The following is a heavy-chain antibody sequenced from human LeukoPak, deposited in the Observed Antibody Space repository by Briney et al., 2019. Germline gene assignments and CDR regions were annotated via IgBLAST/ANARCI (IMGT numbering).Heavy chain of an antibody. D-gene: IGHD3-3*01. V-gene: IGHV3-7*01. Sequence: PGGSLRLSCAASGFTFSSYEMNWVRQAPGKGLEWVANIKQDGSEKYYVDSVKGRFTISRDNAKNSLYLQMNSLRAEDTAVYYCARDISDDFWSGYWFVYWGQGTLVTVSS. J-gene: IGHJ4*02. CDR1: GFTFSSYE. CDR2: IKQDGSEK. CDR3: ARDISDDFWSGYWFVY.